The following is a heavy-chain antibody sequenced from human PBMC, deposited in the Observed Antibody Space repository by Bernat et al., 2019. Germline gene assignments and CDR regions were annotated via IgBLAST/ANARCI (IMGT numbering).Heavy chain of an antibody. Sequence: EVQLVESGGGLVKPGGSLRLSCAASGFTFSSYSMNWVRQAPGKGLEWVSSISSSSSYIDYAASVKGRFTISRDNAKNSLYLQMNSLRAEDTAVYYCARDTKVSHLPGEFDYWGQGTLVTVSS. D-gene: IGHD1-14*01. V-gene: IGHV3-21*01. CDR2: ISSSSSYI. CDR1: GFTFSSYS. CDR3: ARDTKVSHLPGEFDY. J-gene: IGHJ4*02.